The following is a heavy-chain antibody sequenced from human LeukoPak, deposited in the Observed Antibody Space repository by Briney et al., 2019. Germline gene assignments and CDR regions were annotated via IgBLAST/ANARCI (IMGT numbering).Heavy chain of an antibody. CDR1: GFTFSSYD. D-gene: IGHD6-19*01. Sequence: SGGSLRLSCAASGFTFSSYDMHWVRQAPGKGLEWVAVISYDGSNKYYADSVKGRFTISRDNSKNTLYLQMNSLRAEDTAVYYCAKDHGKWLAPDVWGQGTLVTVSS. CDR2: ISYDGSNK. CDR3: AKDHGKWLAPDV. J-gene: IGHJ4*02. V-gene: IGHV3-30*18.